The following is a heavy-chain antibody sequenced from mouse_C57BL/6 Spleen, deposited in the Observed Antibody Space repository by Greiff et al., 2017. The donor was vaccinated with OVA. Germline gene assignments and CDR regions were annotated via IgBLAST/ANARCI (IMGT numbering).Heavy chain of an antibody. CDR3: ARRGAPDY. V-gene: IGHV5-6*01. J-gene: IGHJ2*01. CDR2: LSSGGSYT. Sequence: EVQGVESGGDLVKPGGSLKLSCAASGFTFSSYGMSWVRQTPDKRLEWVATLSSGGSYTYYPDSVKGRFTISRDNAKNTLYLQMSSLKSEDTAMYYCARRGAPDYWGQGTTLTVSS. CDR1: GFTFSSYG.